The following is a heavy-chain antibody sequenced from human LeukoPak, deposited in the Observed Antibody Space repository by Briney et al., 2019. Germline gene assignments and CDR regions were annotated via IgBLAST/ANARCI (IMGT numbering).Heavy chain of an antibody. V-gene: IGHV3-7*01. J-gene: IGHJ3*02. Sequence: GGSLRLSCAASGFTVSSNYMSWVRQAPGKGLEWVANIKQDGSEKYYVDSVKGRFTISRDNAKNSLYLQMNSLRAEDTAVYYCARSVRGVLPDAFDIWGQGTMVTVSS. CDR3: ARSVRGVLPDAFDI. CDR2: IKQDGSEK. CDR1: GFTVSSNY. D-gene: IGHD3-10*02.